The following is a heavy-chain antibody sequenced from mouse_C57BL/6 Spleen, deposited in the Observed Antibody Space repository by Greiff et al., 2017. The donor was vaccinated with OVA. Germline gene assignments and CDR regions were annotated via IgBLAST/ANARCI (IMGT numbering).Heavy chain of an antibody. V-gene: IGHV1-26*01. J-gene: IGHJ3*01. CDR3: ARPDESWFAY. CDR1: GYTFTDYY. Sequence: EVQLQQSGPELVKPGASVKISCKASGYTFTDYYMNWVKQSHGKSLEWIGDINPNNGGTSYNQKFKGKATLTVDKSSSTAYMELRSLTSEDSAVYYCARPDESWFAYWGQGTLVTVSA. CDR2: INPNNGGT.